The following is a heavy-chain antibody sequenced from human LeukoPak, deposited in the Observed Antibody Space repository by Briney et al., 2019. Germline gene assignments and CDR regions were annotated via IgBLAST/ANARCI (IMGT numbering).Heavy chain of an antibody. CDR2: IYYTGTT. CDR3: ARHVNSVAAAYYYGMDV. CDR1: GGSISPDY. V-gene: IGHV4-59*08. D-gene: IGHD6-25*01. Sequence: SETLSLTCTVSGGSISPDYWSWIRQPPGKGLEWIGYIYYTGTTNYNPSLKSRVTISVDTSKNQFSLKLSSVTAADTAVYYCARHVNSVAAAYYYGMDVWGQGTTVTVSS. J-gene: IGHJ6*02.